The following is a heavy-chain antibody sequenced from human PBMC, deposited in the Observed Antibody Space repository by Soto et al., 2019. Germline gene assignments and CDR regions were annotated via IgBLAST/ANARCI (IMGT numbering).Heavy chain of an antibody. J-gene: IGHJ6*02. CDR1: GFTFSSSA. Sequence: ASVKVSCKTSGFTFSSSAVHWVRQATGQGLEWMGWMNPNSGNTGYAQKFQGRVTMTRNTPISTAYMELSSLRSEDTAVYYCARGGRLVVAAHYYYGMDVWGQGTTVTAP. D-gene: IGHD2-15*01. CDR3: ARGGRLVVAAHYYYGMDV. CDR2: MNPNSGNT. V-gene: IGHV1-8*02.